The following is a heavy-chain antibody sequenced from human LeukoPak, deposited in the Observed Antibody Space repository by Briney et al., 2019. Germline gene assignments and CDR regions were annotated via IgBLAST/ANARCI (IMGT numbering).Heavy chain of an antibody. CDR2: INPNSGGT. CDR1: GYTFTGYY. J-gene: IGHJ4*02. D-gene: IGHD3-22*01. CDR3: ARDQDYYDSSGYCDY. Sequence: VASVKVSCKASGYTFTGYYMHWVRQAPGQGLEWMGWINPNSGGTNYAQKFQGRVTMTRDTSISTAYMELSRLRPDDTAVYYCARDQDYYDSSGYCDYWGQGTLVTVSS. V-gene: IGHV1-2*02.